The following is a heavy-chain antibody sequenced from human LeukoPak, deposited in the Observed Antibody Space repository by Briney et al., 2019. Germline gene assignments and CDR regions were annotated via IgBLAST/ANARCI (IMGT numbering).Heavy chain of an antibody. J-gene: IGHJ4*02. CDR1: GYIFSTYW. D-gene: IGHD3-9*01. Sequence: PGGSLRLSCVGSGYIFSTYWMNWVRQAPGKGLVWVSRIKSDGSGTTYADPVKGRFTISRDNAKNTLYLQMNSLRAEDTAVYYCARRSGYYDILTGLIDYWGQGTLVTVSS. CDR3: ARRSGYYDILTGLIDY. V-gene: IGHV3-74*01. CDR2: IKSDGSGT.